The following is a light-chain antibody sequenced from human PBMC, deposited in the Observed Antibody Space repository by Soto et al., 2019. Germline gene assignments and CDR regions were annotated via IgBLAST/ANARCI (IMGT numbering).Light chain of an antibody. V-gene: IGKV3-15*01. CDR2: GAS. CDR1: QSVSSN. CDR3: QQYKNWPPKT. Sequence: EVEMTQSPATLSVSPGERAKLSCRASQSVSSNLAWYQQQPCQAPRLLIYGASTRATGIPARFSGSGSGTEFTPTISSLQSEDFAVYYCQQYKNWPPKTFGQGTKVDI. J-gene: IGKJ1*01.